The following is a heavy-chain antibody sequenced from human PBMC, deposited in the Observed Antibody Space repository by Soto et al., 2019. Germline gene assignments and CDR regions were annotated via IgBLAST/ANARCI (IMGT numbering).Heavy chain of an antibody. CDR2: ITTYNGNT. D-gene: IGHD2-15*01. CDR3: ARSYCGGGSCYKMNV. J-gene: IGHJ4*02. Sequence: GASVKVSCKASGYTFTSYGINWVRQAPGQGLEWMRWITTYNGNTSYAQKLQGRVTMSTDTSTSTAYMELRSLRSDDTAVYYCARSYCGGGSCYKMNVWGPGPLVTVSS. V-gene: IGHV1-18*01. CDR1: GYTFTSYG.